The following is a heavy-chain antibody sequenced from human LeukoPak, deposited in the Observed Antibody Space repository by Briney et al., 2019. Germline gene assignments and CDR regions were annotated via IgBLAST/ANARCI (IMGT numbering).Heavy chain of an antibody. V-gene: IGHV3-23*01. Sequence: PGGSLRLSCAASGFTFSSYAMSWVRQAPGKGLEWVSAISGSGGSTYYADSVKGRFTISRDNSKNTLYLQMNSLRAEDTAVYYCASRKTYYDILTGYYYVDVWGKGTTVTVSS. D-gene: IGHD3-9*01. CDR2: ISGSGGST. CDR3: ASRKTYYDILTGYYYVDV. J-gene: IGHJ6*03. CDR1: GFTFSSYA.